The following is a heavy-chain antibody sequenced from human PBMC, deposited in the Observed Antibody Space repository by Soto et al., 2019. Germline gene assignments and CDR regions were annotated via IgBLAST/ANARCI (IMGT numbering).Heavy chain of an antibody. CDR3: TRDKPPTIFGVVIYYYGMDV. CDR2: IRSKAYGGTT. V-gene: IGHV3-49*03. Sequence: PGGSLRLSCTASGFTFGDYAMSWFRQAPGKGLEWVGFIRSKAYGGTTEYAASVKGRFTISRDDSKSIAYLQMNSLKTEDTAVYYCTRDKPPTIFGVVIYYYGMDVWGQGTTVTLSS. CDR1: GFTFGDYA. J-gene: IGHJ6*02. D-gene: IGHD3-3*01.